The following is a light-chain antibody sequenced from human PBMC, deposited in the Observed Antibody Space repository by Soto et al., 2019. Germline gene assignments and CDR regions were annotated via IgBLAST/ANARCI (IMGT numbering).Light chain of an antibody. Sequence: EIVLTQSPGTLSLSPGERATLSCRASQSVTNSYLAWYQQKPGQAPRLIIYDASRRATSIPDRFSGSGSGTDFTLTISRLQPEDFAVYYCQQYGRSLTFGGGTKVEIK. CDR2: DAS. CDR1: QSVTNSY. CDR3: QQYGRSLT. V-gene: IGKV3-20*01. J-gene: IGKJ4*01.